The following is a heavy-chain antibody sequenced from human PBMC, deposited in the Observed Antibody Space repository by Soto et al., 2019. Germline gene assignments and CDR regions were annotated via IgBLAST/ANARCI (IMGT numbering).Heavy chain of an antibody. CDR1: GYTFTGYY. D-gene: IGHD7-27*01. CDR3: ARAGDNAFDI. V-gene: IGHV1-2*04. J-gene: IGHJ3*02. Sequence: ASVKVSCKASGYTFTGYYMHWVRQAPGQGLEWMGWINPNSGGTNDAQKFQGWVTMTRDTSSSTAYMELSRLRSDDTAVYYCARAGDNAFDIWGQGTMVTVSS. CDR2: INPNSGGT.